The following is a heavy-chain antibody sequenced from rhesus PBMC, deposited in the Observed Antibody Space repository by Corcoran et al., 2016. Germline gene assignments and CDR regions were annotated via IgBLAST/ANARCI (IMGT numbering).Heavy chain of an antibody. V-gene: IGHV4-147*01. CDR3: AKSPPYGGSWPHFDF. CDR1: GVFISSNY. CDR2: IYGGSGTT. Sequence: QVQLQASGPGLVKLPETLPLTCAVSGVFISSNYWSWIRLPSGKGLEWIGCIYGGSGTTSYHPSLKSRVTISKHTTKNQFSLGHTATTAADTAISYCAKSPPYGGSWPHFDFWGQGVLVTVSS. J-gene: IGHJ4*01. D-gene: IGHD6-25*01.